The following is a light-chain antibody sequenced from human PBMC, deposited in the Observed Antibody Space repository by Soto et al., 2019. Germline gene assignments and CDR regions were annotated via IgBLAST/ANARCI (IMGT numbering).Light chain of an antibody. CDR1: QTLNSTY. J-gene: IGKJ1*01. CDR2: GAS. V-gene: IGKV3-20*01. Sequence: EIVLTQSPGTLSLSPGERATLSCRASQTLNSTYLAWYQQKPGQAPRHLIYGASTRATSIPGRFNGSGSGTDFTLTISRLEPEDFAVYYCQQYGPSPPRTFGRGTKVEIK. CDR3: QQYGPSPPRT.